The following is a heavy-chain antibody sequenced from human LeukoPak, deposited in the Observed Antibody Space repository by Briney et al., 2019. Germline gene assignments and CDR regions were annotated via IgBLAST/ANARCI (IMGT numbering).Heavy chain of an antibody. Sequence: PSETLSLTCAVSGGSISSSNWWTWVRQPPGKGLEWIGEIYHSGSTNYNPSLKSRVTISVDESKNHFSLTLSSVTAADTAVYYCAKSGDYRFDPWGQGTLVTVSS. V-gene: IGHV4-4*02. CDR1: GGSISSSNW. D-gene: IGHD7-27*01. CDR3: AKSGDYRFDP. J-gene: IGHJ5*02. CDR2: IYHSGST.